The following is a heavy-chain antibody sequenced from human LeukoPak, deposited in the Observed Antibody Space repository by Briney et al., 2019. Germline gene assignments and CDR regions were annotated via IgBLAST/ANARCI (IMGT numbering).Heavy chain of an antibody. CDR3: AKDLRFAGSYFFDY. CDR1: GFTFSNYA. CDR2: MSGSGGGT. J-gene: IGHJ4*02. V-gene: IGHV3-23*01. Sequence: GGSLRLSCAASGFTFSNYAMSWVRQAPGKGLEGVSGMSGSGGGTYYADSVKGRFTISRDNSKNTLYLQMNSLRAEDTAVYYCAKDLRFAGSYFFDYWGQGTLVTVSS. D-gene: IGHD1-26*01.